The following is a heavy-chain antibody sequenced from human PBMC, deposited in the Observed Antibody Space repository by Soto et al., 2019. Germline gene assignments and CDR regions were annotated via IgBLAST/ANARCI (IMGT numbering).Heavy chain of an antibody. V-gene: IGHV5-10-1*01. CDR1: GYSFTSYW. CDR3: ARHGVEVYDFWSGYYPRPPPYGMDV. J-gene: IGHJ6*02. CDR2: IDPSDSYT. D-gene: IGHD3-3*01. Sequence: PGESLKISCKGSGYSFTSYWISWVRQMPGKGLEWMGRIDPSDSYTNYSPSFQGHVTISADKSISTAYLQWSSLKASDTAMYYCARHGVEVYDFWSGYYPRPPPYGMDVWGQGTTVTVSS.